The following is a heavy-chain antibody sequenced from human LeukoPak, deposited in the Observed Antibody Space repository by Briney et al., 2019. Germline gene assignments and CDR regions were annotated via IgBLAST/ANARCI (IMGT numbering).Heavy chain of an antibody. CDR3: ARVSSVSGDYSRGNDY. CDR1: GYTFTGYY. V-gene: IGHV1-2*06. J-gene: IGHJ4*02. CDR2: INPNSGGT. Sequence: ASVKVSCKASGYTFTGYYMHWVRPAPGQGLEWMGRINPNSGGTNYAQKFQGRGTMTRDTSISTAYMELSRLRSDDTAVYYCARVSSVSGDYSRGNDYWGQGTLVTVSS. D-gene: IGHD4-17*01.